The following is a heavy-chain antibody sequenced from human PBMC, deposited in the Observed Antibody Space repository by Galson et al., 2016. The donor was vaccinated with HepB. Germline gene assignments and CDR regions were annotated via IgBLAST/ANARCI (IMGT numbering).Heavy chain of an antibody. D-gene: IGHD1-26*01. CDR2: ISPSSRYI. J-gene: IGHJ4*02. CDR1: GFTFNTYS. V-gene: IGHV3-21*01. Sequence: SLRLSCAASGFTFNTYSINWVRQAPGKGLAWVSSISPSSRYIYYAHSLKGRFTISRDDAKNSLFLQMNNLRAEDTAVYYCARLAGYGGGYYFDFWGQGTLVTVSS. CDR3: ARLAGYGGGYYFDF.